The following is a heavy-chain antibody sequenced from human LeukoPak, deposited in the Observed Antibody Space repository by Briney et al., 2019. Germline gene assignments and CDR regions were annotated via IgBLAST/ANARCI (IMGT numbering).Heavy chain of an antibody. CDR2: VYTCGST. D-gene: IGHD2/OR15-2a*01. Sequence: SETLSLTCTVSGGSLSSYYWSWIRQPAGKGLEWIGRVYTCGSTDYNPSLKSRVTMSVDTSKNQFSLKLSSVTAADTAVYYCARGGRLFYYFDYWGQGTLVTVSS. J-gene: IGHJ4*02. CDR3: ARGGRLFYYFDY. V-gene: IGHV4-4*07. CDR1: GGSLSSYY.